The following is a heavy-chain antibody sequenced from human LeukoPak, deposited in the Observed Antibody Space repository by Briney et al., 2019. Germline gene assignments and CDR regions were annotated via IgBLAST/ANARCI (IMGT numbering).Heavy chain of an antibody. CDR3: AKDRSGIVGAAPTGH. V-gene: IGHV3-23*01. J-gene: IGHJ4*02. D-gene: IGHD1-26*01. Sequence: GGSLRLSCAASGFTLSSYAMSWVRQGPGKGLEWVSAISVSGNTYHADSVKGRFTISRDNSKNTLYLQMNSLRAEDTAVYYCAKDRSGIVGAAPTGHWGQGTLVTVSS. CDR1: GFTLSSYA. CDR2: ISVSGNT.